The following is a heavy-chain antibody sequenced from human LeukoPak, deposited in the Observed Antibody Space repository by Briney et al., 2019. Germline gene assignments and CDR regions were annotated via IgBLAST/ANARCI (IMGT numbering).Heavy chain of an antibody. CDR3: ARGRTNWNYGGAFDY. J-gene: IGHJ4*02. CDR1: GGSFSGYY. CDR2: INHSGST. D-gene: IGHD1-7*01. Sequence: SETLSLTCAVYGGSFSGYYWSWIRQPPGKGLEWIGEINHSGSTNYNPSLKSRVTISVDTSKNQFSLKLSSVTAADTAVYYCARGRTNWNYGGAFDYWGQGTLVTVSS. V-gene: IGHV4-34*01.